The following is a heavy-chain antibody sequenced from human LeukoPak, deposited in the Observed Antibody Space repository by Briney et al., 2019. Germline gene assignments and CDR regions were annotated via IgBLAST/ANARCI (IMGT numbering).Heavy chain of an antibody. J-gene: IGHJ4*02. CDR1: GFTFSSYW. V-gene: IGHV3-7*01. Sequence: GGSLRLSCAASGFTFSSYWMSWVRQAPGKGLEWVANIKQDGSEKYYVDSVKGRFTISRDNAKNSLYLQMNSLRDEDTAVYYCARDMGTGWYDLDYWGQGTLVTVSS. D-gene: IGHD6-19*01. CDR3: ARDMGTGWYDLDY. CDR2: IKQDGSEK.